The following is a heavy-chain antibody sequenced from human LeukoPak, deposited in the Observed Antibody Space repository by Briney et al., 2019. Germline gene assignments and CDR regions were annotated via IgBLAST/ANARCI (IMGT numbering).Heavy chain of an antibody. CDR2: IYSGGST. Sequence: PGGSLRLSCAASGFTVSSNYVSWVRQAPGKGLEWVSVIYSGGSTYYADSVKGRFTISRDNSKNTLYVQMNSLRVEDTAVYYCAKAQRGFDDFWSGYDYWGQGSLVTVSS. V-gene: IGHV3-66*01. J-gene: IGHJ4*02. CDR3: AKAQRGFDDFWSGYDY. D-gene: IGHD3-3*01. CDR1: GFTVSSNY.